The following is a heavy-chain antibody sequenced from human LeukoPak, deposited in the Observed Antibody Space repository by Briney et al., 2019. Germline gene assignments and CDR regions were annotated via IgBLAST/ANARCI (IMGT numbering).Heavy chain of an antibody. D-gene: IGHD3-10*01. CDR3: ARDGWRRGFDY. CDR2: IGTAGDT. J-gene: IGHJ4*02. Sequence: GGSLRLSCAASGFTFSSYDMHWVRQATGKGLEWVSAIGTAGDTYYPGSVKGRFTISRENAKNSLYLQMNSLRAGDTAVYYCARDGWRRGFDYWGQGTLVTVSS. V-gene: IGHV3-13*01. CDR1: GFTFSSYD.